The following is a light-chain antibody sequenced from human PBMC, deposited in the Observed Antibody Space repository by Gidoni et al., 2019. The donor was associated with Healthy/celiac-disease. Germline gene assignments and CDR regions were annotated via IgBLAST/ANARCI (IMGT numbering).Light chain of an antibody. CDR2: GNS. J-gene: IGLJ2*01. Sequence: QSVLTQPPSVSGAPGQRVTISCTGSSSNIGAGYDVHWYQQLPGTAPKLLFYGNSNRPSGVPDRFSGSKSGTSASLAITGLQAEDEADYYCQSYDSSHVVFGGGTKLTVL. CDR1: SSNIGAGYD. CDR3: QSYDSSHVV. V-gene: IGLV1-40*01.